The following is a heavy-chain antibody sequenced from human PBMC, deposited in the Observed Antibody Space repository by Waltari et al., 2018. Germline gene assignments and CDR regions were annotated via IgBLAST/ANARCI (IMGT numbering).Heavy chain of an antibody. Sequence: QVQLQESGPGLVKPSGTLSLPCAVSGGSISRSNWWSWVRQPPGKGLEWIGEIYHSGSTNYNPSLKSRVTISVDKSKNQFSLKLSSVTAADTAVYYCARNEPDSSSWYMGYWGQGTLVTVSS. CDR2: IYHSGST. V-gene: IGHV4-4*02. D-gene: IGHD6-13*01. CDR1: GGSISRSNW. J-gene: IGHJ4*02. CDR3: ARNEPDSSSWYMGY.